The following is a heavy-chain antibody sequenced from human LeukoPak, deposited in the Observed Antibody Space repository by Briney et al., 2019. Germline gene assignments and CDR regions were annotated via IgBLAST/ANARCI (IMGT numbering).Heavy chain of an antibody. D-gene: IGHD6-19*01. Sequence: ASVKVSCKASGYTFTSYAMHWVRQAPGQRVEWMGWINAGNGNTKYSQKFQGRVTITRDTSAGTAYMELSSLRSEDTDVYYCARAGGWYLDNWFDPWGQGTLVTVSS. CDR3: ARAGGWYLDNWFDP. CDR1: GYTFTSYA. J-gene: IGHJ5*02. V-gene: IGHV1-3*01. CDR2: INAGNGNT.